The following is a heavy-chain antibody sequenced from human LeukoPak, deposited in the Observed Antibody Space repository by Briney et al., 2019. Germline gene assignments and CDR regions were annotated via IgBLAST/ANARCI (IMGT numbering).Heavy chain of an antibody. CDR2: MNPNSGNT. J-gene: IGHJ6*02. V-gene: IGHV1-8*01. CDR1: GYTFTSYD. D-gene: IGHD3-10*01. CDR3: ARGYGSESVYYYGMDV. Sequence: ASVKVSCKASGYTFTSYDINWVRQATGQGLEWMGWMNPNSGNTGYAQKFQGRVTMTRNTSISTAYMELSSLRSEDTAVYYCARGYGSESVYYYGMDVWGQGTTVTVSS.